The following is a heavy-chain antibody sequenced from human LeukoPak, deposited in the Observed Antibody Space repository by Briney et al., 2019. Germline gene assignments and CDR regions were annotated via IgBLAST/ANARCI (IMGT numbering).Heavy chain of an antibody. V-gene: IGHV4-31*03. CDR1: GGSISSGGYY. CDR3: ARGSSSSHPDY. J-gene: IGHJ4*02. Sequence: SETLSLTCTVSGGSISSGGYYWSWIRQHPGKGLEWIGYIYYSGSTYYNPSLKSRVTISVDTSKNQFSLKLSSVTAADTAVYYCARGSSSSHPDYWGQGTLVTVSS. D-gene: IGHD6-13*01. CDR2: IYYSGST.